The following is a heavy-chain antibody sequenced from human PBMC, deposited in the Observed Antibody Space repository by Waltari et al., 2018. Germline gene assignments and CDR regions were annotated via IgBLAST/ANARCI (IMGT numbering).Heavy chain of an antibody. Sequence: QLQLQESGPGLVKPSETMSLTCTVSGGSISSSSYYWGWIRQPPGKGLEWIGSIYYSGSTYYNPSLKSRVTISVDTSKNQFSLKLSSVTAADTAVYYCARDRRDWFDPWGQGTLVTVSS. CDR1: GGSISSSSYY. J-gene: IGHJ5*02. V-gene: IGHV4-39*07. CDR3: ARDRRDWFDP. CDR2: IYYSGST.